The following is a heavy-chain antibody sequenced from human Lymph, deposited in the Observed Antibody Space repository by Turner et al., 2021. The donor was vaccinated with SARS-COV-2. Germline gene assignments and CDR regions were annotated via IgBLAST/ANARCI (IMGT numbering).Heavy chain of an antibody. CDR3: GREYGGNTNYFDY. J-gene: IGHJ4*02. CDR1: GGPISSCGYY. D-gene: IGHD2-15*01. Sequence: QVQLQAPPPALVTPSHTLSLSCTVYGGPISSCGYYCSWIRQHPGKGLEWMGYMNYRGSNYYNPSKKRRISISVNTSKNQFSQKLSSVTAAEATEYYCGREYGGNTNYFDYWGQGTLVTVSS. CDR2: MNYRGSN. V-gene: IGHV4-31*03.